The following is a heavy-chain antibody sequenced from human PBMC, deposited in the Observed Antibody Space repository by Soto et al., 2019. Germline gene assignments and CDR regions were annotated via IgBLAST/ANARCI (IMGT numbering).Heavy chain of an antibody. CDR3: ARGYSRSGSYNWFDP. V-gene: IGHV4-31*03. J-gene: IGHJ5*02. Sequence: QVQLQESGPGLVKPSQTLSLTCSVSGGSISSGGYYWTWLRQHPQKGLEWIGHVYYSTNTYYNPSFKSRATISEDTSKNQFSLKLSSVTAADTAVYYCARGYSRSGSYNWFDPWGQGTLVTVSS. D-gene: IGHD3-10*01. CDR1: GGSISSGGYY. CDR2: VYYSTNT.